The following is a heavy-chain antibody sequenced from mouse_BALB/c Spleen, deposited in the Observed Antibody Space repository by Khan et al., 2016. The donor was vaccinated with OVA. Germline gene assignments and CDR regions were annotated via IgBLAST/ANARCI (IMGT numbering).Heavy chain of an antibody. D-gene: IGHD1-1*01. CDR1: GYSFNGYF. Sequence: VQLKESGPELVKPGASVKISCKASGYSFNGYFMNWVMQSHGKSLEWIGRINPHIGETFYNQKFKDKATLTVDESSSTAHMELRSLESEDSAVYYCALISRSDFYDWGEGTTLTGSS. CDR3: ALISRSDFYD. CDR2: INPHIGET. V-gene: IGHV1-20*02. J-gene: IGHJ2*01.